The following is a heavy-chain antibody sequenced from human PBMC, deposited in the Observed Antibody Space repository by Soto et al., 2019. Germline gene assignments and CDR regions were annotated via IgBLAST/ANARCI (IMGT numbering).Heavy chain of an antibody. D-gene: IGHD3-22*01. CDR3: AKGVVVITDPFDY. CDR1: GFTFSSYA. V-gene: IGHV3-23*01. Sequence: EVQLLESGGGLVQLGGSLRLSCAASGFTFSSYAMSWVRQAPGKGLEWVSAISGSGGSTYYADSVKGRFTISRDNSKNTLYLQMNSLRAEDTAVYYCAKGVVVITDPFDYWGQGTLVTVSS. J-gene: IGHJ4*02. CDR2: ISGSGGST.